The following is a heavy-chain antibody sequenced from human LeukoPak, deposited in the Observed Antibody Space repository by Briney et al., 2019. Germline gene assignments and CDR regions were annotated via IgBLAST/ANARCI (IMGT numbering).Heavy chain of an antibody. V-gene: IGHV3-7*01. CDR2: IKQDGSEK. Sequence: GGSLRLSCAASGFTFSSYWMSWVRQAPGKGLEWVANIKQDGSEKYYVDSVKGRFTISRDNAKNSLYLQMNSLRAEDTAVYYCARDPYSSGWPSYYYYGMDVWCQGTTVTVSS. J-gene: IGHJ6*02. D-gene: IGHD6-19*01. CDR3: ARDPYSSGWPSYYYYGMDV. CDR1: GFTFSSYW.